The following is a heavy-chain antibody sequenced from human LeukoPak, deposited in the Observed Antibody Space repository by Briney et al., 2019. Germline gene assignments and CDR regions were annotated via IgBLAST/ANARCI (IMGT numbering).Heavy chain of an antibody. CDR2: ISSSSSYI. J-gene: IGHJ4*02. V-gene: IGHV3-21*01. CDR3: ARLDTAMVYYDY. Sequence: PGGTLRLSCAAPGFTFSSYSMNWVRQAPGKGLEWVSSISSSSSYIYYADSVKGRFTISRDNAKNSLYLQMNSLRAEDTAVYYCARLDTAMVYYDYWGQGTLVTVSS. CDR1: GFTFSSYS. D-gene: IGHD5-18*01.